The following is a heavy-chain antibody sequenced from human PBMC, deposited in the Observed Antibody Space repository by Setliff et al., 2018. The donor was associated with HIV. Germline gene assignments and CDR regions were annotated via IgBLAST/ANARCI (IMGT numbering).Heavy chain of an antibody. CDR1: GGSISNSHYY. J-gene: IGHJ5*02. CDR3: VKHVDSDFSGDPDWFDP. CDR2: IYYSGST. Sequence: SETLSLTCTVSGGSISNSHYYWGWIRQPPGKGLEWIGSIYYSGSTYYNPSLKSRATISVDTSKNHFSLKVASVTAADTAVYYCVKHVDSDFSGDPDWFDPWGQGIPVTVSS. V-gene: IGHV4-39*02. D-gene: IGHD2-15*01.